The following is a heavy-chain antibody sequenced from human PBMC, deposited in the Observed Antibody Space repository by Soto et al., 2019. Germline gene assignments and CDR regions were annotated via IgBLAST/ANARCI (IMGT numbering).Heavy chain of an antibody. CDR2: ISYDGSNK. D-gene: IGHD2-2*02. CDR3: ARELVVPAAISYAFDI. J-gene: IGHJ3*02. Sequence: QVQLVESGGGVVQPGRSLRLSCAASGFTFSSYAMHWVRQAPGKGLEWVAVISYDGSNKYYADSVKGRFTISRDNSKNTLYLQMNSLRAEDTPVYYCARELVVPAAISYAFDIWGQGTMVTVSS. V-gene: IGHV3-30-3*01. CDR1: GFTFSSYA.